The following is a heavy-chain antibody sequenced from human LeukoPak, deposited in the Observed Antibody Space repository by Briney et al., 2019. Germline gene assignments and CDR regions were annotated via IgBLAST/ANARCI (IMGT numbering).Heavy chain of an antibody. V-gene: IGHV3-74*01. Sequence: GGSLRLSCAASGFIFRNYWMHWVRQAPGKGLVWVSRINSDGSSTNYADSVKGRFTISRDNAKNTLYLQMNSLRVEDTAVYYCTRVGLTSGSYFSFDYWGQGTLVTVSS. CDR2: INSDGSST. D-gene: IGHD1-26*01. CDR1: GFIFRNYW. J-gene: IGHJ4*02. CDR3: TRVGLTSGSYFSFDY.